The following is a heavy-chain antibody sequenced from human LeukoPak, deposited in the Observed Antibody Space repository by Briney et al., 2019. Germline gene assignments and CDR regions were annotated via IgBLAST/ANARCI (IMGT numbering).Heavy chain of an antibody. D-gene: IGHD2-15*01. V-gene: IGHV3-30*04. CDR1: RFTFRSYA. CDR2: ISYDGSNK. Sequence: RSLRLSCAASRFTFRSYAMHWVRQAPGKGLEWVAVISYDGSNKYYADSVKGRFTISRDNSKNTLYLQMNSLRAEDTAVYYCARERVCSGGSCYDALRYWGQGTLVTVSS. J-gene: IGHJ4*02. CDR3: ARERVCSGGSCYDALRY.